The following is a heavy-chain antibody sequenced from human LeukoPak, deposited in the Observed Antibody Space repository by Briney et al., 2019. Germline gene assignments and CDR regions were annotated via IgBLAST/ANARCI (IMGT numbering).Heavy chain of an antibody. V-gene: IGHV3-21*01. Sequence: GGSLRLSCAASGLTFSSYSMNWVRQAPGKGLEWVSSISSSSSYIYYADSVRGRFTISRDNAKNSLYLQMNSLRAEDTAVYYCARAGGTDAFDIWGQGTMVTVSS. J-gene: IGHJ3*02. CDR3: ARAGGTDAFDI. D-gene: IGHD2-15*01. CDR2: ISSSSSYI. CDR1: GLTFSSYS.